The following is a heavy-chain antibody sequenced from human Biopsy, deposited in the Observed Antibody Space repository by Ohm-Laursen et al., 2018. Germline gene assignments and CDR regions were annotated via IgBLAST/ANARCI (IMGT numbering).Heavy chain of an antibody. J-gene: IGHJ6*02. D-gene: IGHD4-11*01. CDR1: GGDINNYY. CDR2: IYPGGST. Sequence: SETLSLTCTVSGGDINNYYWSWIRQPAGKGLEWIGRIYPGGSTNYNPSLQSRVSISVDTSRNQVSLTLSSVTAADTAVYYCARDSGILNYGNFKYYHYYGMDVWGQGTKVTVSS. V-gene: IGHV4-4*07. CDR3: ARDSGILNYGNFKYYHYYGMDV.